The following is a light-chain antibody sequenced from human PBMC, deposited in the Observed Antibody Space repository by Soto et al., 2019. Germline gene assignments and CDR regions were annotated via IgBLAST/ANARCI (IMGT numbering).Light chain of an antibody. CDR2: EVS. CDR3: MQSFQLPLT. Sequence: DIVMTQTPLSLSVTPGQPASISCKSSQSLLYSDGKTYLSWYLQKPGQPPHLLIYEVSNRFSGVPGRFSGRVSGTDCIVRISRVEAEDFGVYYCMQSFQLPLTVGGGTTWEIK. V-gene: IGKV2D-29*01. CDR1: QSLLYSDGKTY. J-gene: IGKJ4*01.